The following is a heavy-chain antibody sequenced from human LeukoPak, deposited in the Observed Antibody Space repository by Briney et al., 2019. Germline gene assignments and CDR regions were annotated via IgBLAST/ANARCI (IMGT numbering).Heavy chain of an antibody. CDR1: GFTFSSFA. CDR3: AKAPNSYGSSLDY. CDR2: ISYDGSNE. Sequence: PGGSLRLSCAASGFTFSSFAMHWVRQAPGKGLEWVAVISYDGSNEYYADSVKGRFTISRDNSKSTLFLQMNSLRAEDTAVYYCAKAPNSYGSSLDYWGQGTLVTVSS. V-gene: IGHV3-30*18. J-gene: IGHJ4*02. D-gene: IGHD5-18*01.